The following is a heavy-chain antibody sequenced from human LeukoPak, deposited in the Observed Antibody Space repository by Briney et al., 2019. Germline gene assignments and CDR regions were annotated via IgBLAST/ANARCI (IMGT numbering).Heavy chain of an antibody. D-gene: IGHD2-2*01. CDR1: GGSISSGGYY. CDR3: ARYRKYQLLSVDY. V-gene: IGHV4-31*03. CDR2: IYYSGST. Sequence: PSETLSLTCTVSGGSISSGGYYWSWIRQHPGKGLEWIGYIYYSGSTYYNPSLKSRVTVSVDTSKNQFSLKLCSVTAADTAVYYCARYRKYQLLSVDYWGQGTLVTVSS. J-gene: IGHJ4*02.